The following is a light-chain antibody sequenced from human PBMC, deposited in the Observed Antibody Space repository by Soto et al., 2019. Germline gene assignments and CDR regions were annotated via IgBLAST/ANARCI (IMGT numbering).Light chain of an antibody. CDR1: SSDVGGYNY. J-gene: IGLJ1*01. V-gene: IGLV2-8*01. CDR3: FSCADTADV. CDR2: DVS. Sequence: QSVLTQPPSASGSPGQSVTISCAGTSSDVGGYNYVSWYQQYPGKVHKLMNYDVSERPSGVPVRFSGSNSGNTAFLTGSGLQAEDEDYYSSFSCADTADVFGTGTKLTVL.